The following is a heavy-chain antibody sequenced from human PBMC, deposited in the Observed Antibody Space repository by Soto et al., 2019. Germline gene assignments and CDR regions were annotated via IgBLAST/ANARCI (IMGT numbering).Heavy chain of an antibody. J-gene: IGHJ4*02. Sequence: SQTLSLTCTVSGGSIRSSSYYWGWIRQPPGKGLEWIGSIYYSGSTYYNPSLKSRVTISVDTSKNQFSLKLGSVTAADTAVYYCASLYYYGSGSYPVGKYYFDYWGQGTLVTVSS. CDR1: GGSIRSSSYY. D-gene: IGHD3-10*01. CDR2: IYYSGST. CDR3: ASLYYYGSGSYPVGKYYFDY. V-gene: IGHV4-39*01.